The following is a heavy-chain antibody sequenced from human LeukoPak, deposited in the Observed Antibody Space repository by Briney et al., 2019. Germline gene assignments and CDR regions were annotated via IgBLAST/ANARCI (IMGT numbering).Heavy chain of an antibody. CDR3: ARGLWIQLWGIGY. Sequence: MSSETLSLTCTVSGGSISCLSYCWSWIRQPAGKGLEWIGHIHSSGSTNYNPSLKSRVSISVDTSKNQFSLKLKSVTAADTAVYYCARGLWIQLWGIGYWGQGTLVTVSS. J-gene: IGHJ4*02. CDR1: GGSISCLSYC. D-gene: IGHD5-18*01. CDR2: IHSSGST. V-gene: IGHV4-61*09.